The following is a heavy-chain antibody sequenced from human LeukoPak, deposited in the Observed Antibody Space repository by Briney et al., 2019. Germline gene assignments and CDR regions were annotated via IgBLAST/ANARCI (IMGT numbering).Heavy chain of an antibody. CDR2: ISGGGGST. CDR3: ARVPRDGYNYFDY. J-gene: IGHJ4*02. D-gene: IGHD5-24*01. Sequence: PGGSLRLSCAASGFTFSSYAMSWVRQAPGKGLEWVSAISGGGGSTYYADSVKGRFTISGDNSKNTLYLQMNSLRAEDTAVYYCARVPRDGYNYFDYWGQGTLVTVSS. CDR1: GFTFSSYA. V-gene: IGHV3-23*01.